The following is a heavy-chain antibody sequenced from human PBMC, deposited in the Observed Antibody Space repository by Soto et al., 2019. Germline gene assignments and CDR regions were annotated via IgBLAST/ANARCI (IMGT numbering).Heavy chain of an antibody. CDR3: TSKFGQLLADAFDI. V-gene: IGHV4-34*01. CDR1: GGSFSGYY. J-gene: IGHJ3*02. D-gene: IGHD3-10*01. Sequence: SETLSLTCAVYGGSFSGYYWSWIRQPPGKGLEWIGEINHSGCTNYNPSLKSRVTISVDTSKNQFSLKLSSVTAADTAVYYCTSKFGQLLADAFDIWGQGTMVTVSS. CDR2: INHSGCT.